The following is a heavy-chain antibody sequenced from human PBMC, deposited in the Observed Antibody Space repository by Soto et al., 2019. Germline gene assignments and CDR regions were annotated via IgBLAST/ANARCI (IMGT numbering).Heavy chain of an antibody. Sequence: GASVKVSFKTSRYTFNTYGINWVRQAPGQGLELMGWISAYDGKTTYAEKFQGRVTLTTDTSTSTAYMELRSLRSDDTAIYYCARDPHEFWTSYWFDPWGQGTPVTVSS. CDR1: RYTFNTYG. J-gene: IGHJ5*02. CDR2: ISAYDGKT. V-gene: IGHV1-18*01. CDR3: ARDPHEFWTSYWFDP. D-gene: IGHD3-3*01.